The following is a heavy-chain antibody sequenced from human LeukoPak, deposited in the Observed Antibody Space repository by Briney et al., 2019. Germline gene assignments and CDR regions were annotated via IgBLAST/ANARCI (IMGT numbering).Heavy chain of an antibody. Sequence: GGSLRLSCTASRITFGDYTMSWFRQAPGKGLEWVGFIRSKAYGGTTEYVASVKDRFTISRDDSKSIVYLQMNSLKIEDTAVYYCATVRQWLLHRGQGTLVTVSS. CDR1: RITFGDYT. CDR2: IRSKAYGGTT. D-gene: IGHD6-19*01. V-gene: IGHV3-49*03. CDR3: ATVRQWLLH. J-gene: IGHJ4*02.